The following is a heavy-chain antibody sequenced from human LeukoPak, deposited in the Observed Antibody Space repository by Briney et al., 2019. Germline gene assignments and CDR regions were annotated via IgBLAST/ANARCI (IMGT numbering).Heavy chain of an antibody. D-gene: IGHD3-10*01. CDR3: AKVVNNYYGSGSPSYGMDV. J-gene: IGHJ6*02. CDR2: ISGSGGST. CDR1: GFTFSSYA. V-gene: IGHV3-23*01. Sequence: GGSLRLSCAASGFTFSSYAMSWVRQAPGKGLEWVSAISGSGGSTYYADSVKGRFTISRDNSKNTLYLQMNSLRAEDTAVYYCAKVVNNYYGSGSPSYGMDVWAKGPRSPSP.